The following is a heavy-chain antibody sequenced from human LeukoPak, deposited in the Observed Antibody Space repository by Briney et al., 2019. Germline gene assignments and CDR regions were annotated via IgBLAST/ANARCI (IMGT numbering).Heavy chain of an antibody. J-gene: IGHJ4*02. D-gene: IGHD1-26*01. V-gene: IGHV3-21*01. CDR1: GFTFSSYS. Sequence: GGSLRLSCAASGFTFSSYSMNWVRQAPGKGLEWVSSISSSSSYIYYADSVKGRFTISRDNAKNSLYLQMNSLRAEDTAVYYCTTRFISGSSKTFDYWGQGTLVTVSS. CDR3: TTRFISGSSKTFDY. CDR2: ISSSSSYI.